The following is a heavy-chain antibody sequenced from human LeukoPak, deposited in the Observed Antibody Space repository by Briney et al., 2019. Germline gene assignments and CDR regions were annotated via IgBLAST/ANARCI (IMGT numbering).Heavy chain of an antibody. D-gene: IGHD6-13*01. CDR2: IQYDGSKK. V-gene: IGHV3-30*02. Sequence: GGSLRLSCVASGFTFSSNGMHWVRQAPGKGLEWVTFIQYDGSKKYYADSVKGRFTISRDNSKNTLYLEMNSLRAEDTALYYCARVVRYSSSPFDYWGQGTLVTVSS. CDR1: GFTFSSNG. J-gene: IGHJ4*02. CDR3: ARVVRYSSSPFDY.